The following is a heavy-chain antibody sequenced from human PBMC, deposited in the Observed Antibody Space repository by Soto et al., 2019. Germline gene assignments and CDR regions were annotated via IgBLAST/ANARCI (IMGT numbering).Heavy chain of an antibody. J-gene: IGHJ5*02. CDR2: IYHSGST. Sequence: SETLSLTCAVSGGPISSSNWWSWVRQPPGKGLEWIGEIYHSGSTNYNPSLKSRVTISVDKSKNQFSLKLSSVTAADTAVYYCACCHWSSENWFDPRRQGTLVTAAS. V-gene: IGHV4-4*02. D-gene: IGHD1-26*01. CDR3: ACCHWSSENWFDP. CDR1: GGPISSSNW.